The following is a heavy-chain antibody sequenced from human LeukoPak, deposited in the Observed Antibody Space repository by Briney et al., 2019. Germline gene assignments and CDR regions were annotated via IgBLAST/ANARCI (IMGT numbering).Heavy chain of an antibody. CDR1: GFTFRTYS. D-gene: IGHD3-10*01. CDR3: ARDLTYYGSMDV. V-gene: IGHV3-48*01. Sequence: GGSLRLSCAASGFTFRTYSMNWVRQAPGKGLEWVSYISSSSSAIYYADSVKGRFTISRDNAKNSLFLQMSGLRAEDTAVYYCARDLTYYGSMDVWGQGTTVTVSS. CDR2: ISSSSSAI. J-gene: IGHJ6*02.